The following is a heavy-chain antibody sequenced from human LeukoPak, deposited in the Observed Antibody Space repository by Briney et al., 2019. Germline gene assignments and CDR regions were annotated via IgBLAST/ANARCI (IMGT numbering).Heavy chain of an antibody. CDR3: AKGGRRLVPTDPFDY. CDR2: ILYDGSNK. D-gene: IGHD6-19*01. Sequence: GGSLRLSCSASGFTFSSYSINWVRQAPGKGLEWVAFILYDGSNKFHADSVKGRFTISRDNSKNTVYLQMNSLRAEDTAVYYCAKGGRRLVPTDPFDYWGQGTLVTVSS. J-gene: IGHJ4*02. V-gene: IGHV3-30*02. CDR1: GFTFSSYS.